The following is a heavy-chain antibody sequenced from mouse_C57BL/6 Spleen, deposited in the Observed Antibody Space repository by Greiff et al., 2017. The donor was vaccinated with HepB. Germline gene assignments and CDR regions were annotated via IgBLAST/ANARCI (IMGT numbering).Heavy chain of an antibody. Sequence: QVQLQQSGAELVKPGASVKISCKASGYAFSSYWMNWVKQRPGKGLEWIGQIYPGDGDTNYNGKFKGKATLTAAKSSSTAYMQLSSLTSEDSAVYFCARESDYYGPGFADWGQGTLVTVSA. CDR1: GYAFSSYW. CDR3: ARESDYYGPGFAD. CDR2: IYPGDGDT. J-gene: IGHJ3*01. V-gene: IGHV1-80*01. D-gene: IGHD1-1*01.